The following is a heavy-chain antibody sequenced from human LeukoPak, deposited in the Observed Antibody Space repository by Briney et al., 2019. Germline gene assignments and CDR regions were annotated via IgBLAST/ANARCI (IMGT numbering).Heavy chain of an antibody. J-gene: IGHJ4*02. CDR2: INHSGST. D-gene: IGHD3-10*01. CDR3: ARGVPPYGSGSYYFDY. V-gene: IGHV4-34*01. Sequence: SETLSLTCAVYGGSFRGYYWSWIRQPPGKGLEWIGEINHSGSTNYNPSLKSRVTISVDTSKNQFSLKLSSVTAADTAVYYCARGVPPYGSGSYYFDYWGQGTLVTVSS. CDR1: GGSFRGYY.